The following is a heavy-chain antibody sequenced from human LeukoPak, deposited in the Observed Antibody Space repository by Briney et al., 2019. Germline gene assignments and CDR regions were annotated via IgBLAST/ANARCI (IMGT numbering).Heavy chain of an antibody. D-gene: IGHD1-7*01. V-gene: IGHV1-58*01. J-gene: IGHJ4*02. CDR2: IVVGSGNT. Sequence: GASVKVSCKAAGFTFTSSAVQWVRQVRGQRLEWIGWIVVGSGNTNYAQKFQERVTITRDMSTSTAYMELSSLRSEDTAVYYCAARTRIGITGTTEFYWGQGTLVTVSS. CDR1: GFTFTSSA. CDR3: AARTRIGITGTTEFY.